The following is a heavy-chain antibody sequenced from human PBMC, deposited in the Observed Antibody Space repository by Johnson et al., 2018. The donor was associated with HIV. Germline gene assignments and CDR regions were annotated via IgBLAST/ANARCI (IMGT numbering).Heavy chain of an antibody. D-gene: IGHD3-10*01. CDR1: GFTFSNYG. CDR3: ARDKGRGAFDI. Sequence: VQLVESGGGVVQPGRSLRLSCAASGFTFSNYGMNWVRQVPGKGLEWVSGIKWNGGSTGYADSVKGRFTISRDNAKNSLYLQMNSLRAEDTALYYCARDKGRGAFDIWGQGTMVTVSS. J-gene: IGHJ3*02. V-gene: IGHV3-20*04. CDR2: IKWNGGST.